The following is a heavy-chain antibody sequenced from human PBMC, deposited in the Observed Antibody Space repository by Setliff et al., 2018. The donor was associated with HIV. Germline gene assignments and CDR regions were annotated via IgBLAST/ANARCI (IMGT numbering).Heavy chain of an antibody. V-gene: IGHV4-38-2*01. Sequence: PSETLSLTCAVSGSSISSGYYWAWIRQSPEKGLDWIGSIHHSGTTYYNPPLKSRVTISVNTTTNQVSLQVNSVTAVDTAVYYCARVPHRVVGTTTLLYHFDYWGLGTLVTVSS. CDR2: IHHSGTT. J-gene: IGHJ4*02. D-gene: IGHD1-26*01. CDR3: ARVPHRVVGTTTLLYHFDY. CDR1: GSSISSGYY.